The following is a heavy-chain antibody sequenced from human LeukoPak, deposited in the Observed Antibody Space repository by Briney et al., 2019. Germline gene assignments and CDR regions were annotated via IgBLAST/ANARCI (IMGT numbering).Heavy chain of an antibody. V-gene: IGHV3-66*01. CDR2: IFSGGGT. D-gene: IGHD2-15*01. CDR3: ARDSRRILPSD. Sequence: GGSLRLSCAASGFTVSDNYMSWVRQAPGKGLEWVASIFSGGGTRYSDSVRGRLTISRDNSKNTLYLQMNSLRAEDTAVYYCARDSRRILPSDWGQGTLVTVSS. CDR1: GFTVSDNY. J-gene: IGHJ4*02.